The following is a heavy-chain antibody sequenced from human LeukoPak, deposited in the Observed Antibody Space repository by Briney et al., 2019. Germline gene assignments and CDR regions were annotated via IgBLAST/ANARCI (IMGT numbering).Heavy chain of an antibody. V-gene: IGHV3-64*01. CDR1: GFTFSSYA. CDR3: ARAGGYCSTSCYTWFDP. D-gene: IGHD2-2*02. J-gene: IGHJ5*02. CDR2: ISSNGGST. Sequence: PGGSLRLSCAASGFTFSSYAMHWVRQAPGKGLEYVSAISSNGGSTYYANSVKGRFTISRDNSKNTLYLQMGSLRAEDMAVYYCARAGGYCSTSCYTWFDPWGQGTLVTVSS.